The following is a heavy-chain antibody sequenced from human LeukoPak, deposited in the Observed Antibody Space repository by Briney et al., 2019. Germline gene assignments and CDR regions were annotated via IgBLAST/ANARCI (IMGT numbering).Heavy chain of an antibody. CDR3: ARDPGPDYFDF. J-gene: IGHJ4*02. V-gene: IGHV3-33*08. CDR2: IWYDEKNK. CDR1: GFTFSSYG. Sequence: GGSLRLSCAASGFTFSSYGMHWVRQAPGKGPEWVAVIWYDEKNKDYVDSVKGRFTISRDNSKSTLYLQMNSLKAEDTAVYYCARDPGPDYFDFWGQGTLVTVSS.